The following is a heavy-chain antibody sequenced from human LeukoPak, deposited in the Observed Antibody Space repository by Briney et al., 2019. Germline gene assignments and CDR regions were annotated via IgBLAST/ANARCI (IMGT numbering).Heavy chain of an antibody. D-gene: IGHD3-10*01. J-gene: IGHJ6*04. V-gene: IGHV3-30*04. CDR2: ISYDGSNK. CDR3: AGGSGSYYRYYYYGMDV. Sequence: GRTLRLSCAASGFTLSSYAMHWVRQAPGKGLECGAVISYDGSNKYYADSVKGRFTISRDTSKNTLYLQMNSLKAEDTAVYYCAGGSGSYYRYYYYGMDVWGKGTPVTVSS. CDR1: GFTLSSYA.